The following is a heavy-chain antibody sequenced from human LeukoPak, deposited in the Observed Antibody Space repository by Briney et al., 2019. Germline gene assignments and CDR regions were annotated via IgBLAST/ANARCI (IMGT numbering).Heavy chain of an antibody. Sequence: SETLSLTCTVSGGSISSYYWSWIRQPAGKGLEWIGYIYYSGSTNYNPSLKSRVTISVDTSKNQFSLKLSSVTAADTAVYYCASYGLRLGELSDAFDIWGQGTMVTVSS. CDR1: GGSISSYY. CDR2: IYYSGST. D-gene: IGHD3-16*01. CDR3: ASYGLRLGELSDAFDI. V-gene: IGHV4-59*01. J-gene: IGHJ3*02.